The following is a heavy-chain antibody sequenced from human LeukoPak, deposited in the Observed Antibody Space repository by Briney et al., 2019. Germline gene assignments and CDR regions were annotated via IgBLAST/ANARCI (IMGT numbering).Heavy chain of an antibody. CDR3: ARGETPSGSRIYYYYMDV. J-gene: IGHJ6*03. V-gene: IGHV4-31*03. D-gene: IGHD3-10*01. CDR1: GGSISSGGYY. Sequence: SEALSLTCTVSGGSISSGGYYWSWIRQHPGKGLEWIGYIYYSGSTYYNPSLKSRVTISVDTSKNQFSLKLSSVTAADTAVYYCARGETPSGSRIYYYYMDVWGKGTTVTVSS. CDR2: IYYSGST.